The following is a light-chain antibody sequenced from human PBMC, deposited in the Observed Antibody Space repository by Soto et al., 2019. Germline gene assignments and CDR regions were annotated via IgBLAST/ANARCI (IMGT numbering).Light chain of an antibody. J-gene: IGLJ1*01. V-gene: IGLV2-8*01. CDR1: STDVGGYNY. CDR2: EVS. Sequence: QSALTQPPSAAGSPGQSVTISCTGTSTDVGGYNYVSWYQQYPGKAPKLMIYEVSKRPSGVPDRFSGSKSGNTASLTVSGLQAEDEADYYGSSYGGRYNYVFGTRTKVTVL. CDR3: SSYGGRYNYV.